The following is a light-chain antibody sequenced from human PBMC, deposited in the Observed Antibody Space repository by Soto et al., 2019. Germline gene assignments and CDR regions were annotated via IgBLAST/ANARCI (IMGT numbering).Light chain of an antibody. CDR1: SSNIGSSA. V-gene: IGLV1-44*01. CDR3: AAWDESLNVFV. CDR2: TNN. Sequence: QSVLTQPPSASGTHGQRVTISCSGRSSNIGSSAVNWYQQLPGTAPKLLIYTNNHLPSRVPGRFLGSKSGTSASLTISELQSEDEGDYYCAAWDESLNVFVFGTGTKVTVL. J-gene: IGLJ1*01.